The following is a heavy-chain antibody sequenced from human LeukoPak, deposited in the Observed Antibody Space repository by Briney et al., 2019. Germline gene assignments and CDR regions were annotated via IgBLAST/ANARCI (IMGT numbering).Heavy chain of an antibody. CDR3: ATPLRFDYYYGMDV. CDR1: GFTVSSNY. J-gene: IGHJ6*02. Sequence: GGSLRLSCAASGFTVSSNYMSWVRQAPGKGLEWVSVIYSGGSTYYADSMKGRFTISRDNSKNTLYLQMNSLRAEDTAVYYCATPLRFDYYYGMDVWGQGTTVTISS. D-gene: IGHD4-17*01. CDR2: IYSGGST. V-gene: IGHV3-66*01.